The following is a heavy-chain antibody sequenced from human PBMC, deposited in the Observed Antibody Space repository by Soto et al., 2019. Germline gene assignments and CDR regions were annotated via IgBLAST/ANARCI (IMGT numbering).Heavy chain of an antibody. CDR2: ISVDGGRT. Sequence: QLVESGGGVVQPGRSLRLSCTASGFTLSNNVMHWVRQAPGERLEWVAGISVDGGRTHYADSVKGRFTISRDNSKNTLDLQMDSRTVDETSVYYCATEGRSSGRAGTFQHWGQGTLVTVSS. D-gene: IGHD2-15*01. V-gene: IGHV3-30-3*01. CDR1: GFTLSNNV. J-gene: IGHJ1*01. CDR3: ATEGRSSGRAGTFQH.